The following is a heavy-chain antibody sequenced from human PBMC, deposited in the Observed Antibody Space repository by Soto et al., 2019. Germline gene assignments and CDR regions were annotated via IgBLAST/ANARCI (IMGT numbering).Heavy chain of an antibody. CDR2: IFYLGSS. Sequence: PWETLSLTCTVSGDSIISSYFYWGWVRHPPGKGLEWIGSIFYLGSSYYNPSLKSRVTMSVDTSKNQFSLRLRSVTAADTALYFCARHSLALRKNNWFDPWGQGIMVTVSS. CDR1: GDSIISSYFY. CDR3: ARHSLALRKNNWFDP. V-gene: IGHV4-39*01. D-gene: IGHD3-3*02. J-gene: IGHJ5*02.